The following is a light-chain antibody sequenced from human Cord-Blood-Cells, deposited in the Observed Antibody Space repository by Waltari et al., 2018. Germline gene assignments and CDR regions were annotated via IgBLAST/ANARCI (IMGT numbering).Light chain of an antibody. CDR3: QQYNNWWT. V-gene: IGKV3-15*01. CDR1: NIGSSN. CDR2: GAS. J-gene: IGKJ1*01. Sequence: MVMTQPPGTLSVSPWGRATLACRARNIGSSNLAWYQQKPGQAPRLLIYGASTRATGIPDRFSGSGSGTEFTLTISSLQSEDFAVYYCQQYNNWWTFGHGTKVEIK.